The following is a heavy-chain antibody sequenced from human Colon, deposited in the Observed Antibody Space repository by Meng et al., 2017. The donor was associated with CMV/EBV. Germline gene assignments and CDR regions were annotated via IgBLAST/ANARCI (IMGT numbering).Heavy chain of an antibody. V-gene: IGHV4-59*11. CDR2: IYYTGGT. D-gene: IGHD3-3*01. Sequence: SETLSLTCSVSGGSITTQYWSWIRQSPGKGLEWIGFIYYTGGTSYNPSLASRVTMSVDMSKNQVSVRLTSVTAADTAVYYCAKDLGQLRSLGLRPGAVFDYWGQGTLVTVSS. J-gene: IGHJ4*02. CDR1: GGSITTQY. CDR3: AKDLGQLRSLGLRPGAVFDY.